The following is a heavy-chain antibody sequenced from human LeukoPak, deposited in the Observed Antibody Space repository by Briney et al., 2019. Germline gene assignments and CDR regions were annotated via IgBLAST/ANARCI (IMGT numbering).Heavy chain of an antibody. CDR2: FYTSGST. J-gene: IGHJ4*02. V-gene: IGHV4-4*07. Sequence: SETLSLTCIVSGDPISSYYWSWIRQPAGKGLEGIGRFYTSGSTNYNPSLKSRVIMSVDTSQNQFSLKLSSVTAADTAVYYCARGLNRNDYGDYGYWGQGTLVTVSS. D-gene: IGHD4-17*01. CDR1: GDPISSYY. CDR3: ARGLNRNDYGDYGY.